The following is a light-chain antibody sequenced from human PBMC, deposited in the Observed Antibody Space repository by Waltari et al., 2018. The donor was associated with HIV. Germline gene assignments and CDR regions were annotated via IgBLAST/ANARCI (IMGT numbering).Light chain of an antibody. J-gene: IGKJ1*01. Sequence: DIQMTQSPSTLSASVGDRVTITCRASQSISNCLAWYQQKPGKAPNLLIFEAFNLEGGVPSRFSGSGSGTEFTLTITSLQPDDFATYYCQQYNSYSTFGQGTKVEIK. CDR3: QQYNSYST. CDR2: EAF. CDR1: QSISNC. V-gene: IGKV1-5*03.